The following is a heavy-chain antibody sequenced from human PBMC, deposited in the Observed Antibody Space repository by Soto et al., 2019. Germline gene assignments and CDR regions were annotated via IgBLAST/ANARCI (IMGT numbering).Heavy chain of an antibody. J-gene: IGHJ6*02. CDR2: ISYDGSNK. V-gene: IGHV3-30*18. CDR3: AKEAPLAARLIYYYYGMDV. D-gene: IGHD6-6*01. Sequence: GGSLRLSCAASGFTFSSYGMHWVRQAPCKGLEWVAVISYDGSNKYYADSVKGRFTISRDNSKNTLYLQMNSLRAEDTAVYYCAKEAPLAARLIYYYYGMDVWGQGTTVTVSS. CDR1: GFTFSSYG.